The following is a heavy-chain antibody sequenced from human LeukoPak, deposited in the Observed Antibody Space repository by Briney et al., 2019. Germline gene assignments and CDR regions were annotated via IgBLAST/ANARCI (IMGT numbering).Heavy chain of an antibody. D-gene: IGHD3-10*01. CDR1: GFTFSGYA. CDR2: ISGSGGST. V-gene: IGHV3-23*01. Sequence: GGSLRLSCVASGFTFSGYAMSWVRQAPGKGLEWVSTISGSGGSTYCADSVKGRFTISRDTSKNAVYLQMNSLRAEDTALYYCAKAGGRGSGSYWWSFDYWGQGTLVTVSS. CDR3: AKAGGRGSGSYWWSFDY. J-gene: IGHJ4*02.